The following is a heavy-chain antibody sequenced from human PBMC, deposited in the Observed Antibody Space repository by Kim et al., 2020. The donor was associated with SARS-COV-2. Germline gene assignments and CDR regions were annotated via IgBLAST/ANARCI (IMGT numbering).Heavy chain of an antibody. CDR3: ARDAPLRRGDYYGMDV. V-gene: IGHV3-13*01. CDR1: GFTFSSYD. J-gene: IGHJ6*02. D-gene: IGHD3-10*01. CDR2: IGTAGDT. Sequence: GGSLRLSCAASGFTFSSYDMHWVRQATGKGLEWVSAIGTAGDTYYPGSVKGRFTISRENAKNSLYLQMNSLRAGDTAVYYCARDAPLRRGDYYGMDVWGQGTTVTVSS.